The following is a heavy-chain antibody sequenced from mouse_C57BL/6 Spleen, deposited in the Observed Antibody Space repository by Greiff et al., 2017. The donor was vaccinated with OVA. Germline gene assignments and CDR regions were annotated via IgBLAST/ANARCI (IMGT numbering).Heavy chain of an antibody. CDR3: ARYRDYDGGYFDY. CDR2: IYPRSGNT. CDR1: GYTFTSYG. J-gene: IGHJ2*01. Sequence: VQLQQSGAELARPGASVKLSCKASGYTFTSYGISWVKQRTGQGLEWIGEIYPRSGNTYYNETLKGKATLTADKSSSTAYMVLRSLTSEDSAVYFCARYRDYDGGYFDYWGQGTTLTVSS. V-gene: IGHV1-81*01. D-gene: IGHD2-4*01.